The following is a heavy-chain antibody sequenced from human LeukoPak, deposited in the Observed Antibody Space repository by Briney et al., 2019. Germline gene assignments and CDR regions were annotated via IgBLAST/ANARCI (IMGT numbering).Heavy chain of an antibody. Sequence: NPGGSLRLSCAASGFTFSSYSMNWVRQAPGKGLEWVSSISSSSSYIYYADSVKGRFTISRDNAKNSLYLQMNSLRAEDTAVYYCARDREGRFDYWAREPWSPSPQ. CDR3: ARDREGRFDY. CDR2: ISSSSSYI. V-gene: IGHV3-21*01. J-gene: IGHJ4*02. CDR1: GFTFSSYS.